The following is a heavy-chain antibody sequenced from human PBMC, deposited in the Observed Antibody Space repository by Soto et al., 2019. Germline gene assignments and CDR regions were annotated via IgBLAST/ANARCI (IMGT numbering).Heavy chain of an antibody. CDR1: GCTFISYG. V-gene: IGHV3-30*18. CDR3: AKDLEQLVPGYYYYYMDV. CDR2: ISYDGSNK. Sequence: GGSLRLSCAASGCTFISYGMHWVRQAPGKGLEWVAVISYDGSNKYYADSVKGRFTISRDNSKNTLYLQMNSLRAEDTAVYYCAKDLEQLVPGYYYYYMDVWGKGTTVTVSS. D-gene: IGHD6-6*01. J-gene: IGHJ6*03.